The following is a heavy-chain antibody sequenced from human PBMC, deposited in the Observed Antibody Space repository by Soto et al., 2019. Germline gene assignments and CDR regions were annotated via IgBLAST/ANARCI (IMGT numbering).Heavy chain of an antibody. CDR2: INSDGST. J-gene: IGHJ4*02. CDR3: ARIGYSFAWGY. D-gene: IGHD5-18*01. CDR1: GFLVNSAY. V-gene: IGHV3-53*01. Sequence: EVQLVESGGGLIPPGGSLRLSCAASGFLVNSAYMTWVRQAPGKGLEWLSMINSDGSTLYAESVKGRFTISRDNSKNRLDLQMNSLRAEDTAMYYCARIGYSFAWGYWGQGTLVIVTS.